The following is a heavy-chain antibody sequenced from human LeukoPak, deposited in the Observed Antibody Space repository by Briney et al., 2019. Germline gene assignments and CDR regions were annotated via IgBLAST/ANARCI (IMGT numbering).Heavy chain of an antibody. CDR2: IYHSGST. Sequence: PSETLSLTCAVSGYSISSGYYWGWIRQPPGKGLEWIGSIYHSGSTYYNPSLKSRVAISVDTSKNQFSPKLSSVTAADTAVYYCARRGAVTMVRGVSKYNWFDPWGQGALVTVSS. J-gene: IGHJ5*02. D-gene: IGHD3-10*01. CDR3: ARRGAVTMVRGVSKYNWFDP. V-gene: IGHV4-38-2*01. CDR1: GYSISSGYY.